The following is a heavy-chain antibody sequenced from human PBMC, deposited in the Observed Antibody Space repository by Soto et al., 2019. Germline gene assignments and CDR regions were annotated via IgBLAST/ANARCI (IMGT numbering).Heavy chain of an antibody. CDR1: GGSISSGGYS. CDR3: ARDQLEGNWFDP. CDR2: IYHSGST. Sequence: QLQLQESGSGLVRPSQTLSLTCAVSGGSISSGGYSWNWIRQPPGKGLEWIGYIYHSGSTLYKPSLRRRVIISVDKSKNHFSLKLSSVTAADTAVYYCARDQLEGNWFDPWGQGTLGTVSS. D-gene: IGHD1-1*01. J-gene: IGHJ5*02. V-gene: IGHV4-30-2*01.